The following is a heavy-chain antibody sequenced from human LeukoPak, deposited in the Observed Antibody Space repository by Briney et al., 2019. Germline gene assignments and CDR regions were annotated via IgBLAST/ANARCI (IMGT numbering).Heavy chain of an antibody. Sequence: PSETLSLTCTVSGGSINSGSYYWSWIRQPAGKGLEWIGRIYTSGSTNYNPSLKSRVTISVDTSKNQFSLKLSSVTAADTAVYYCARDLASPHCSSTSCYEAGGEYFQHWGQGTLVTVSS. CDR3: ARDLASPHCSSTSCYEAGGEYFQH. V-gene: IGHV4-61*02. CDR1: GGSINSGSYY. J-gene: IGHJ1*01. CDR2: IYTSGST. D-gene: IGHD2-2*01.